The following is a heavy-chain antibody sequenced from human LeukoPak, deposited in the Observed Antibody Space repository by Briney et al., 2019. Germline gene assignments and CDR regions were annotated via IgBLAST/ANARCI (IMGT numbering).Heavy chain of an antibody. V-gene: IGHV4-59*01. J-gene: IGHJ4*02. D-gene: IGHD6-13*01. CDR2: IHYSGST. CDR3: ARRVHSSSWSSYFDY. Sequence: PSETLSLTCTVSGGSINSYYWSWIRQPPWRGLEWIGSIHYSGSTSYNPSLRSRVTISVDKSKNQFFLKLSSATATDTAVYYCARRVHSSSWSSYFDYWGQETLVTVSS. CDR1: GGSINSYY.